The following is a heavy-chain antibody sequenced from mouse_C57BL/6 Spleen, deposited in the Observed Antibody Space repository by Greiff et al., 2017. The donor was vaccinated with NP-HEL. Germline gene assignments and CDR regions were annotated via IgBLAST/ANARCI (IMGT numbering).Heavy chain of an antibody. V-gene: IGHV1-54*01. CDR3: ARDGFYAMDC. CDR1: GYAFTNYL. Sequence: VQLQQSGAELVRPGTSVKVSCKASGYAFTNYLIEWVKQRPGQGLEWIGVINPGSGGTNYNEKFKGKATLTADKSSSTAYMQLSSLTSEDSAVYFCARDGFYAMDCWGQGTSVTVSS. J-gene: IGHJ4*01. D-gene: IGHD2-3*01. CDR2: INPGSGGT.